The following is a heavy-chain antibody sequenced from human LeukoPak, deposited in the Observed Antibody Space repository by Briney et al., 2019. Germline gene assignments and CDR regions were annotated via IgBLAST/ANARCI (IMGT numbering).Heavy chain of an antibody. CDR1: GFTFSSYW. CDR3: AKAGTIFGVVILFDY. J-gene: IGHJ4*02. Sequence: GGSLRLSCAASGFTFSSYWMSWVRQAPGKGLEWVANIKQDGSEKYYVDSVKGRFTISRDNSKNTLYLQMNGLRAEDTAVYYCAKAGTIFGVVILFDYWGQGTLVTVSS. V-gene: IGHV3-7*03. D-gene: IGHD3-3*01. CDR2: IKQDGSEK.